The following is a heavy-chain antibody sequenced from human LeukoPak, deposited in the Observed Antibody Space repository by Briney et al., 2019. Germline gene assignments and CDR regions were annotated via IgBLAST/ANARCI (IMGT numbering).Heavy chain of an antibody. J-gene: IGHJ4*02. D-gene: IGHD5-18*01. Sequence: GESLKISCKGSGYSFTSYWIAWVRQTPGKGLEWMGIIYPDDSDTRYSPSFQGQDTISADKSINTAYLQWSSLKASDTAIYYCARRGEAMDPFDYWGQGTLVTVSS. CDR3: ARRGEAMDPFDY. CDR1: GYSFTSYW. CDR2: IYPDDSDT. V-gene: IGHV5-51*01.